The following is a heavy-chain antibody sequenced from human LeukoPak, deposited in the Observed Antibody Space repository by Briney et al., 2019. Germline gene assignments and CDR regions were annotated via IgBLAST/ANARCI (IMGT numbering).Heavy chain of an antibody. V-gene: IGHV3-7*01. CDR3: ARGGPTVGTDY. CDR2: IKEDGSEK. CDR1: GFTFRNYW. J-gene: IGHJ4*02. D-gene: IGHD1-26*01. Sequence: GGSLRLSCAGFGFTFRNYWMNWVRQAPGKGLEWVANIKEDGSEKYYVDSVKGRFTVSRDNAKNSLYLQINSLRADDTAVYYCARGGPTVGTDYWGQGTLVTVSS.